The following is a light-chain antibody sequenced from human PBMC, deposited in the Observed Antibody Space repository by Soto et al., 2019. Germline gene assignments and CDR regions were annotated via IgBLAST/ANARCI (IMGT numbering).Light chain of an antibody. J-gene: IGLJ1*01. Sequence: QSVLTQPRSVSGSPGQSVTVSCTGTRSDVGAYNYVSWYQQHPGEAPKLMIYDVIKRPSVVPDRFSGSKSGNTASLTISGLQADDEADYYCCSYAGIYVFGTGTKVTVL. CDR3: CSYAGIYV. V-gene: IGLV2-11*01. CDR1: RSDVGAYNY. CDR2: DVI.